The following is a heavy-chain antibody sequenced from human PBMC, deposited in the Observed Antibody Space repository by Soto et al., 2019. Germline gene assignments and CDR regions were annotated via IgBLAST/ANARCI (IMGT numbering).Heavy chain of an antibody. Sequence: QVQLQESGPGLVKPSGTLSLTCAVSGVYISSSKWWSWVRQPPGKGLEWIGEIYHSGSTNYNPSLKSRVTISVDKSKNQFSLKLSSVTAADTAVYYCTDKNYADYGCFDPWGQGTLVTVSS. CDR3: TDKNYADYGCFDP. V-gene: IGHV4-4*02. CDR1: GVYISSSKW. J-gene: IGHJ5*02. CDR2: IYHSGST. D-gene: IGHD4-17*01.